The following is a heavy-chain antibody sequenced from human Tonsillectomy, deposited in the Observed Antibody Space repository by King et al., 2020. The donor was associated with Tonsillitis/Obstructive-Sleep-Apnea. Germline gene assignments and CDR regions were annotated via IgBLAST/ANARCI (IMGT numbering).Heavy chain of an antibody. CDR1: GFTFDDYA. Sequence: DVQLVESGGGLVQPGRSLRLSCAASGFTFDDYAMHWVRQAPGKGLEWVSSISWNSGSIGYADSVKGRFTISRDNAKNSLYLQMNRLRAEDTALYYCAKDIQPQLYYYIDVWGKGTTVTVS. D-gene: IGHD6-13*01. J-gene: IGHJ6*03. CDR2: ISWNSGSI. CDR3: AKDIQPQLYYYIDV. V-gene: IGHV3-9*01.